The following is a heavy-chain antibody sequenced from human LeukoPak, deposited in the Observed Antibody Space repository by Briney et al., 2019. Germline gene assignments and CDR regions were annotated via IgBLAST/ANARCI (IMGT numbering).Heavy chain of an antibody. V-gene: IGHV4-59*08. CDR2: IYYSGST. CDR3: ARRAPTGGMNY. D-gene: IGHD3-16*01. J-gene: IGHJ4*02. Sequence: SETLSLTCTVPGGSISSYYWSWIRQPPGKGLEWIGYIYYSGSTNYNPSLKSRVTISVDTSKNQFSLKLSSVTAADTAVYYCARRAPTGGMNYWGQGTLVTVSS. CDR1: GGSISSYY.